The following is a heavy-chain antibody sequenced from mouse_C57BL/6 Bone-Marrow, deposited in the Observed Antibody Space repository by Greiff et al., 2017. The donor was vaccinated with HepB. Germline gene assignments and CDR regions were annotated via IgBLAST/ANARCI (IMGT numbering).Heavy chain of an antibody. D-gene: IGHD4-1*01. CDR2: INPNNGGT. CDR3: ASLSLGEENYFDY. CDR1: GYTFTDYY. J-gene: IGHJ2*01. V-gene: IGHV1-26*01. Sequence: EVQLQQSGPELVKPGASVKISCKASGYTFTDYYMNWVKQSHGKSLEWIGDINPNNGGTSYNQKFKGKATLTVDKSSSTAYMELRSLTSEDSAVYYCASLSLGEENYFDYWGQGTTLIVSS.